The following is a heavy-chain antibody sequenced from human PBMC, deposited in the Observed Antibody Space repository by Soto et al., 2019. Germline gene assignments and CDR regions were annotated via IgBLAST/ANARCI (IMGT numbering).Heavy chain of an antibody. Sequence: GASVKVSCKASGGTFSSYAISWVRQAPGQGLEWMGGIIPIFGTANYAQKFQGRVTITADESTSTAYMELSSLRSEDTAVYYCARGERVVVPASPYYYYYYGMDVWGQGTTVTVSS. CDR2: IIPIFGTA. J-gene: IGHJ6*02. CDR3: ARGERVVVPASPYYYYYYGMDV. V-gene: IGHV1-69*13. CDR1: GGTFSSYA. D-gene: IGHD2-2*01.